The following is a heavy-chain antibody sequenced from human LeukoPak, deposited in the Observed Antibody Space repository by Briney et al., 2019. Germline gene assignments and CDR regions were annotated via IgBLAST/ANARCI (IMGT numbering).Heavy chain of an antibody. V-gene: IGHV1-69*05. CDR1: GGTFSSYA. Sequence: GASVKVSCKASGGTFSSYAISWVRQAPGQGLEWMGGIVPIFGTANYAQKFQGRVTITTDESTSTAYMELSSLRSEDTAVYYCARDPGYDAFDIWGQGTMVTVSS. D-gene: IGHD3-22*01. CDR2: IVPIFGTA. CDR3: ARDPGYDAFDI. J-gene: IGHJ3*02.